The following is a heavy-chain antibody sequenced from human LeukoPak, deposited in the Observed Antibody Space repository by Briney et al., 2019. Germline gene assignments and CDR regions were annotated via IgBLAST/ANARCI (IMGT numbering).Heavy chain of an antibody. V-gene: IGHV4-34*01. Sequence: SETLSLTCAVYGGSFSGYYWSWIRQPPGKGLEWIGEINHSGSTNYNPSLKGRVTISVDTSKNQFSLKLSSVTAADTAVYYCAREAPTESLDYWGQGTLVTVSS. CDR2: INHSGST. D-gene: IGHD4-17*01. J-gene: IGHJ4*02. CDR1: GGSFSGYY. CDR3: AREAPTESLDY.